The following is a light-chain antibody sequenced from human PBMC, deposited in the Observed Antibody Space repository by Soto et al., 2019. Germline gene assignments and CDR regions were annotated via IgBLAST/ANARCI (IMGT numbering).Light chain of an antibody. V-gene: IGLV2-14*01. Sequence: QSVLTQPASVSGSPGQSITISCTGTSSDVGGYNYVSWYQQHPGKAPKLMIYEVSNRPSGVSNRFSGSKSDNTASLTISGLQAEDEADYYCTSYRSTDTVVFGGGTQLTVL. CDR3: TSYRSTDTVV. CDR2: EVS. J-gene: IGLJ2*01. CDR1: SSDVGGYNY.